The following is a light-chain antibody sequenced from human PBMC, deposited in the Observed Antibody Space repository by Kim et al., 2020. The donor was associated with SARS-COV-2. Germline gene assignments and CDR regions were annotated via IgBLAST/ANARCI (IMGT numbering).Light chain of an antibody. Sequence: QRVTISCSGSSSNIGSNTVNWYQQLPGTAPKLPIYSNNQRPSGVPDRFSGSKSGTSASLAISGLQSEDEADYYCAAWDDSLNGPWVFGGGTKLTVL. J-gene: IGLJ3*02. V-gene: IGLV1-44*01. CDR1: SSNIGSNT. CDR3: AAWDDSLNGPWV. CDR2: SNN.